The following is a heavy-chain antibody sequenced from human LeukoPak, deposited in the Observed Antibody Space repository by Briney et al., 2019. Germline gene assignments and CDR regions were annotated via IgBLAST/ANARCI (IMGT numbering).Heavy chain of an antibody. CDR2: ISSSGSTI. CDR3: ASSLVGRAFDI. CDR1: GFTFSDYY. J-gene: IGHJ3*02. Sequence: NPGGSLRLPCAASGFTFSDYYMSWIRQAPGKGLEWVSYISSSGSTIYYADSVKGRFTISRDNAKNSLYLQMNSLRAEDTAVYDCASSLVGRAFDIWGQGTMVTVSS. V-gene: IGHV3-11*04. D-gene: IGHD1-26*01.